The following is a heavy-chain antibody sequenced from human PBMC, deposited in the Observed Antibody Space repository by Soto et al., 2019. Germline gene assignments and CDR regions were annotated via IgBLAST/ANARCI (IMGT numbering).Heavy chain of an antibody. D-gene: IGHD2-8*01. CDR2: VRSKIHNYAT. CDR1: GFTFSRSD. CDR3: SRHEEGRRMVFYGMDV. V-gene: IGHV3-73*01. J-gene: IGHJ6*02. Sequence: GGSLRLSCSASGFTFSRSDLHSVRQAPGTGLEWVGRVRSKIHNYATSFADSVRGRFTISRNDSDNTVSLEMSGLKSEDTALYYCSRHEEGRRMVFYGMDVWGQGTTVTVSS.